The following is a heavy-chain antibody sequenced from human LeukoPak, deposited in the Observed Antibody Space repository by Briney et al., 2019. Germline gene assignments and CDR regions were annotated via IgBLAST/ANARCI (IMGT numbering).Heavy chain of an antibody. V-gene: IGHV3-23*01. J-gene: IGHJ6*02. CDR3: AKDLVGCSSTSCYFTVGGMDV. CDR1: GFTFSSYA. Sequence: PGGSLRLSCAASGFTFSSYAMSWVCQAPGKGLEWVSAISGSGGSTYYADSVKGRFTISRDNSKNTLYLQMNSLRAEDTAVYYCAKDLVGCSSTSCYFTVGGMDVWGQGTTVTVPS. CDR2: ISGSGGST. D-gene: IGHD2-2*01.